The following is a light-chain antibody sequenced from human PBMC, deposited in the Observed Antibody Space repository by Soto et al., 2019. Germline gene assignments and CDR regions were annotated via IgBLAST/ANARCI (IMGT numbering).Light chain of an antibody. CDR1: QRISNSY. CDR2: DAS. J-gene: IGKJ2*01. Sequence: EIVLTQSPGTLSLSPGERATLSCRASQRISNSYLAWYQQKPGQAPRLLLYDASSRATGIPDRVSGSGSGTEFTLTISRLEPEDLAVYYCQQYARPPFAFGQGTKVEL. V-gene: IGKV3-20*01. CDR3: QQYARPPFA.